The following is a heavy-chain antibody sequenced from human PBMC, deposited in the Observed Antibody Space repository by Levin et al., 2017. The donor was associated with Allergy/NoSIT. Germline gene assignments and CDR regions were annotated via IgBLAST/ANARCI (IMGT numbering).Heavy chain of an antibody. CDR3: ARDFLLGYSSRSIPNDAFDI. CDR2: INPSGGST. J-gene: IGHJ3*02. CDR1: GYTFTSYY. Sequence: ASVKVSCKASGYTFTSYYMHWVRQAPGQGLEWMGIINPSGGSTSYAQKFQGRGTRTRDTSTSTVYMELSSLRSEDTAVYYCARDFLLGYSSRSIPNDAFDIWCQGTMVTVSS. V-gene: IGHV1-46*01. D-gene: IGHD6-13*01.